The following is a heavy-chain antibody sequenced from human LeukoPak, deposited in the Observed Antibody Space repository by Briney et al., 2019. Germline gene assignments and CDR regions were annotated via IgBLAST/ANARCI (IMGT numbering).Heavy chain of an antibody. V-gene: IGHV7-4-1*02. Sequence: GASVKVSCKASGYTFTRYAMNWVRQAPGQGLEWMGWINTNTGNPAYAQGFTGRFVFSFDTSISTAYLQISSLKAEDTAVYYCARELDSYGYGYDAFDIWGQGTVVTVSS. CDR1: GYTFTRYA. J-gene: IGHJ3*02. CDR2: INTNTGNP. CDR3: ARELDSYGYGYDAFDI. D-gene: IGHD5-18*01.